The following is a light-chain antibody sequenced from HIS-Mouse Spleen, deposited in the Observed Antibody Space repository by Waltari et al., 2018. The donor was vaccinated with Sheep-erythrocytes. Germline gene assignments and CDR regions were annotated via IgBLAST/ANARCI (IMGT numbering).Light chain of an antibody. J-gene: IGLJ3*02. V-gene: IGLV2-8*01. CDR2: EVS. CDR3: SSYAGSNNWV. Sequence: QSALTQPPSASGSPGQSVTISCTGTSSDVGGYNYVSWYQQHPGKAPKLMLYEVSKRPSGVPERCSGSKSGNTASRTVSGLQAEDEADYYCSSYAGSNNWVFGGGTKLTVL. CDR1: SSDVGGYNY.